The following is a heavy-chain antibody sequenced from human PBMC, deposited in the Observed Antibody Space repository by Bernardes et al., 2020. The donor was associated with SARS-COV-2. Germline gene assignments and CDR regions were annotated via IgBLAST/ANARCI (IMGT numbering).Heavy chain of an antibody. V-gene: IGHV3-23*01. J-gene: IGHJ5*02. CDR3: AKVGCGGDCYLGIET. Sequence: GGSLRLSCAGSGFTFSNYAMSWVRQAPGKGLEWVSAISCSGGKTYYADPVKGRFSIFRDNSKNMLYLQMTSLGVDDTAVYYCAKVGCGGDCYLGIETWGQGTLVTVSS. CDR2: ISCSGGKT. D-gene: IGHD2-21*02. CDR1: GFTFSNYA.